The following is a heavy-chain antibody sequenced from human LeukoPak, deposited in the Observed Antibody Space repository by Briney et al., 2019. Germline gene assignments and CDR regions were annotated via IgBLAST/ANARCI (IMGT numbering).Heavy chain of an antibody. CDR3: AREGPSPHDYVWGSYRSSAFDI. J-gene: IGHJ3*02. CDR1: GYTFTSYG. CDR2: ISAYNGNT. Sequence: ASVKVSCKASGYTFTSYGISWVRQAPGQGLEWMGWISAYNGNTNYAQKPQGRVTMTTDTSTSTAYMELRSLRSDDTAVYYCAREGPSPHDYVWGSYRSSAFDIWGQGTMVTVSS. V-gene: IGHV1-18*01. D-gene: IGHD3-16*02.